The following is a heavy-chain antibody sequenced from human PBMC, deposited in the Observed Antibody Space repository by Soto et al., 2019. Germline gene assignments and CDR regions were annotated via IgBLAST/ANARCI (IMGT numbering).Heavy chain of an antibody. V-gene: IGHV1-18*01. D-gene: IGHD3-10*01. J-gene: IGHJ5*02. Sequence: ASVKVSCKVSGHTFSSYGISWVRQAPGQGLEWMGWIAAYNGEINYSQKFHSRITMTTDTSTSTAYMELGSLRSDDTAVYYCATDHPLLLFWESRRGWFDPWGQGTLVTVSS. CDR1: GHTFSSYG. CDR2: IAAYNGEI. CDR3: ATDHPLLLFWESRRGWFDP.